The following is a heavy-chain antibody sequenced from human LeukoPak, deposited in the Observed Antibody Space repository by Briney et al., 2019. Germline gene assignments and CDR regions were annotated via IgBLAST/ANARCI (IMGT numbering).Heavy chain of an antibody. D-gene: IGHD1-26*01. Sequence: PSETLSLTCTVSGGSISSYYWSWIRQPPGKGLEWIGYIYYSGSTNYNPSLKSRVTISVDTSKNQFSLKLSSVTAADTAVYYCARTKWELRQDQFDYWGQGTLVTVSS. J-gene: IGHJ4*02. V-gene: IGHV4-59*01. CDR2: IYYSGST. CDR1: GGSISSYY. CDR3: ARTKWELRQDQFDY.